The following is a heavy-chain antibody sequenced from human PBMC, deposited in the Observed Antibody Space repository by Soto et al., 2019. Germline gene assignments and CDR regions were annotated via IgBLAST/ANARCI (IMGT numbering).Heavy chain of an antibody. V-gene: IGHV3-23*01. CDR1: GFTFSSYA. CDR3: AEEITIFGVVPPDYFDY. Sequence: GGSLRLSCAASGFTFSSYAMSWVRQAPGKGLEWVSAISGSGGSTYYADSVKGRFTISRDNSKNTLYLQMNSPRAEDTAVYYCAEEITIFGVVPPDYFDYWGQGTLVTVSS. D-gene: IGHD3-3*01. CDR2: ISGSGGST. J-gene: IGHJ4*02.